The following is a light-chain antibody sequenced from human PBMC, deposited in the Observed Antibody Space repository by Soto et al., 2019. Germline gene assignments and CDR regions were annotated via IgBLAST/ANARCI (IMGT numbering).Light chain of an antibody. Sequence: QSALTQPRSVSGSPGQSVTISCTGTSSDVGTYNYVSWYQQHPGKAPKVMIYDVSKRPSGVPDRFSGSKSGNTASLTISGLQAEDEADYYCCSYAGSYIFYVFRTGTKLTVL. CDR2: DVS. CDR1: SSDVGTYNY. V-gene: IGLV2-11*01. CDR3: CSYAGSYIFYV. J-gene: IGLJ1*01.